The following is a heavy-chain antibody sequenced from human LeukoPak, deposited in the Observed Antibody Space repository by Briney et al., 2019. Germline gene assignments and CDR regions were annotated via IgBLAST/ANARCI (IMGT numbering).Heavy chain of an antibody. D-gene: IGHD2-2*01. CDR2: IIPIFGTA. CDR1: GGTCSSYA. CDR3: ARVCSSTSRPPYN. V-gene: IGHV1-69*13. Sequence: GASVKVSCKASGGTCSSYAFSWVRQAPGQGLEWMGVIIPIFGTANYVQKFQGRVTITADESTSTAYMELSSLRSEDTAVYYCARVCSSTSRPPYNWGQGTLVTVSS. J-gene: IGHJ4*02.